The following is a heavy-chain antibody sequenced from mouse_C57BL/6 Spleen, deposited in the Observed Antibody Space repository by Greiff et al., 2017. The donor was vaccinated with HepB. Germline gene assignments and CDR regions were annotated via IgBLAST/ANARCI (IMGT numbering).Heavy chain of an antibody. CDR3: AKEANWDEGYFDV. CDR1: GYTFTSYW. Sequence: QVHVKQPGTELVKPGASVKLSCKASGYTFTSYWMHWVKQRPGQGLEWIGNINPSNGATNYNEKFKSKATLTVDKSSSTAYMQLSSLTSEDSAVYYCAKEANWDEGYFDVWGTGTTVTVSS. CDR2: INPSNGAT. V-gene: IGHV1-53*01. J-gene: IGHJ1*03. D-gene: IGHD4-1*02.